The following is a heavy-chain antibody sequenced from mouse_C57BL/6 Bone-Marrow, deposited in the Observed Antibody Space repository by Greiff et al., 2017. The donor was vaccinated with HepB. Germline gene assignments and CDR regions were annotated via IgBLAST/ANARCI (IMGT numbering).Heavy chain of an antibody. V-gene: IGHV5-9-1*02. CDR3: TRDNGYHFDY. CDR2: ISSGGDYI. CDR1: GFTFSSYA. J-gene: IGHJ2*01. D-gene: IGHD2-2*01. Sequence: EVKVVESGEGLVKPGGSLKLSCAASGFTFSSYAMSWVRQTPEKRLEWVAYISSGGDYIYYADTVKGRFTISRDNARNTLYLQMSSLKSEDTAMYYCTRDNGYHFDYWGQGTTLTVSS.